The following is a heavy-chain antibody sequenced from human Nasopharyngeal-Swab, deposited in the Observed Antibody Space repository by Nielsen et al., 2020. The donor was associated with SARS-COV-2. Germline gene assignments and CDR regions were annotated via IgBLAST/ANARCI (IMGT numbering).Heavy chain of an antibody. D-gene: IGHD5-18*01. CDR3: TRDFDAATGY. Sequence: GGSLRLSCSASGFTFSSYWMHWVRQAPGKGLVWVSRISPDGTTTGHADSVKGRLTISRDNARSALYLQINSLRADDTAVYYCTRDFDAATGYWGQGTLVTVSS. J-gene: IGHJ4*02. CDR1: GFTFSSYW. CDR2: ISPDGTTT. V-gene: IGHV3-74*01.